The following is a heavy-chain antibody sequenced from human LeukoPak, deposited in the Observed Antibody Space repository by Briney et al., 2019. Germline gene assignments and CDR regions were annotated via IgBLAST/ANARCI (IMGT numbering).Heavy chain of an antibody. V-gene: IGHV3-7*03. J-gene: IGHJ6*04. D-gene: IGHD3-10*01. CDR1: GFTFSSYG. Sequence: GGSLRLSCAASGFTFSSYGMHWVRQAPGKGLEWVANIKQDGSEKYYVDSVKGRFTISRDNAKNSLYLQTNSLRAEDTAVYYCARDGMVRGVIGYYYYGMDVWGKGTTVTVSS. CDR3: ARDGMVRGVIGYYYYGMDV. CDR2: IKQDGSEK.